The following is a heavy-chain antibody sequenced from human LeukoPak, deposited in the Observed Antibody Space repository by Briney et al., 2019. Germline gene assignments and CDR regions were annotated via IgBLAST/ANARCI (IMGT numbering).Heavy chain of an antibody. V-gene: IGHV4-39*07. Sequence: SETLSLTCTVSGGSISSSSYYWGWIRQPPGKGLEWIGSIYYSGSTYYNPSLKSRVTISVDTSKNQFSLRLSSVTAADTAVYYCARGKEMATMNYWGQGTLVTVSS. D-gene: IGHD5-24*01. J-gene: IGHJ4*02. CDR1: GGSISSSSYY. CDR2: IYYSGST. CDR3: ARGKEMATMNY.